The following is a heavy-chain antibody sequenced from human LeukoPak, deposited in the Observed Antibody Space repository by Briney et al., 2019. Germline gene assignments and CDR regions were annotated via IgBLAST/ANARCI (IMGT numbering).Heavy chain of an antibody. V-gene: IGHV3-23*01. D-gene: IGHD1-26*01. CDR3: AKDRTVGASYWYFDL. J-gene: IGHJ2*01. CDR2: ISGNGDNT. Sequence: GGSLRLSCAASGFSFNSFAMSWVRQAPGMGLEWVVAISGNGDNTYYTDSVKGRFTISRDSSKNTLFLHMNTLRAEDTAIYYCAKDRTVGASYWYFDLWGRGTLVTVSS. CDR1: GFSFNSFA.